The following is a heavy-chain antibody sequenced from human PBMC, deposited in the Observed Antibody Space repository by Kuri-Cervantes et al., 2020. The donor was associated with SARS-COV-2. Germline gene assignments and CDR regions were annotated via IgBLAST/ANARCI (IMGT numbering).Heavy chain of an antibody. J-gene: IGHJ4*02. V-gene: IGHV3-23*03. CDR3: GKLGARRHYED. CDR1: GFTFSSYA. Sequence: GGSLRPSCAASGFTFSSYAMSWVHQAPGTGRELVSVIYSGGSSTCYADSVKGRFTITRNNSKNTLFLQMNSRRAADAAVYYCGKLGARRHYEDWGQGTLVTVSS. D-gene: IGHD4-17*01. CDR2: IYSGGSST.